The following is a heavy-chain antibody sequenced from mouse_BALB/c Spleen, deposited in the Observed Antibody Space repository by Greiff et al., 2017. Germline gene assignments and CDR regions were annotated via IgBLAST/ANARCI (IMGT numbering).Heavy chain of an antibody. CDR2: IHYSGST. CDR1: GYSITSGYS. Sequence: EVQLQESGPDLVKPSQSLSLTCTVTGYSITSGYSWPWIRQFPGNKLEWMGYIHYSGSTNYNPSLKSRISITRDTSKNQFFLQLNSVTTEDTATYYCARGGVGFAYWGQGTLGTVSA. V-gene: IGHV3-1*02. CDR3: ARGGVGFAY. J-gene: IGHJ3*01.